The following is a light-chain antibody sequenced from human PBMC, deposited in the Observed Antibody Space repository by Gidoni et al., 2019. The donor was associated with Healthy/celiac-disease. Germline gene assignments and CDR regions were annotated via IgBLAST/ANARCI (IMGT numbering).Light chain of an antibody. CDR3: QQRYSTPYT. V-gene: IGKV1-39*01. CDR1: QSISSY. J-gene: IGKJ2*01. Sequence: DIQMTQSPSSLSASVGDRVTITCRASQSISSYLNWYQQKPGKAPKLLIDAASSLQSGVQSSFSGSGSGTDFTLTISSLQPEDFATYYCQQRYSTPYTFGQGTKLEIK. CDR2: AAS.